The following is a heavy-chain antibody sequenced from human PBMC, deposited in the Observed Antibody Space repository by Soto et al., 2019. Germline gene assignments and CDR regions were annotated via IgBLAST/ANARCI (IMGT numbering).Heavy chain of an antibody. CDR2: IYYSGST. D-gene: IGHD3-10*01. CDR3: ARDHFFGRQPTKYYYYGMDV. CDR1: GGSISSGGYY. V-gene: IGHV4-31*03. J-gene: IGHJ6*02. Sequence: PSETLSLTCTVSGGSISSGGYYWSWIRQHPGKGLEWIGYIYYSGSTYYNPSLKSRVTISVDTSKNQFSLKLSSVTAADTAVYYCARDHFFGRQPTKYYYYGMDVWGQGTTVTVSS.